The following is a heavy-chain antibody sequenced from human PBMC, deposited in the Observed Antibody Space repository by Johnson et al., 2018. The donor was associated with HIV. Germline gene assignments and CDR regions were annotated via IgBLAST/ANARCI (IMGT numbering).Heavy chain of an antibody. CDR3: ARLSMIVVLITPGAFDI. D-gene: IGHD3-22*01. Sequence: QVQLVESGGGVVQPGRSLRLPCAASGFTFSTYAMNWVRQAPGKGLEWVALISYDGSNKYYADSVKGRFTISRDNSKNTLYLQMNSLRVEDTAVYYCARLSMIVVLITPGAFDIWGQGTMVTVSS. J-gene: IGHJ3*02. CDR1: GFTFSTYA. V-gene: IGHV3-30-3*01. CDR2: ISYDGSNK.